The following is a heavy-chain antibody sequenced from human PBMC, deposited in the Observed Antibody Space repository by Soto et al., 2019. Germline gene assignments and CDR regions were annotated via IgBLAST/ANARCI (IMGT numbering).Heavy chain of an antibody. CDR1: GFTFSSYS. D-gene: IGHD6-19*01. Sequence: EVQLVESGGGLVQPGGSLRLSCAASGFTFSSYSMNWVRQAPGKGLEWVSYISSSSSTIYYADSVKGRFTISRDNAKNSLYLQMNSLRAEDTAVYYCARGPPVTGYSSGWYLSWFDPWGQGTLVTVSS. V-gene: IGHV3-48*01. J-gene: IGHJ5*02. CDR3: ARGPPVTGYSSGWYLSWFDP. CDR2: ISSSSSTI.